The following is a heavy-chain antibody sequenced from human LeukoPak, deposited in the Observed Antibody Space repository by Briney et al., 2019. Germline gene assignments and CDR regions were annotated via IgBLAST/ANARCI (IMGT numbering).Heavy chain of an antibody. CDR1: GGSFCGYF. Sequence: SETLSLSCAVSGGSFCGYFWSWIRQPPGKGLEWIWEINHSGSAIYNPYPKSRVTIPVDTSKNKFSLKLNSETATDTAVYYCARLPPRNTMVRRVISFDYWGQGTLVTVSS. D-gene: IGHD3-10*01. J-gene: IGHJ4*02. CDR2: INHSGSA. CDR3: ARLPPRNTMVRRVISFDY. V-gene: IGHV4-34*01.